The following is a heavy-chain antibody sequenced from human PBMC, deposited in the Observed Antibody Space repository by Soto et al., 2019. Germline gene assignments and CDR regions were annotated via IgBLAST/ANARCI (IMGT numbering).Heavy chain of an antibody. CDR3: AQGQLKMFGLVPYGRDV. V-gene: IGHV3-23*01. J-gene: IGHJ6*02. Sequence: EAQLLESGGDLVQPGESLRLSCAASGFIWSSFAMGWVRHAPGKGLEWVSGISSGGASTYYVDSVKGRFTISRDNANNTVKRQMNRLRVEDTAIYYCAQGQLKMFGLVPYGRDVWGQGTKVTVSS. CDR1: GFIWSSFA. D-gene: IGHD3-16*01. CDR2: ISSGGAST.